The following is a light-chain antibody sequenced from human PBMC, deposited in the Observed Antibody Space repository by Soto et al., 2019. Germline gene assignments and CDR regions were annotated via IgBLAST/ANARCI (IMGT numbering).Light chain of an antibody. CDR3: SSSAGIYHYLV. CDR1: SSDVGGHEY. CDR2: EVT. V-gene: IGLV2-8*01. Sequence: QSALTQPPSASGSPGQSVTISCTGTSSDVGGHEYVSWYQQHPGKAPKLLIFEVTARPSGVPDRFSGSKSGNTASLTVSGLQTEDEADYYCSSSAGIYHYLVFGGGTKLTVL. J-gene: IGLJ3*02.